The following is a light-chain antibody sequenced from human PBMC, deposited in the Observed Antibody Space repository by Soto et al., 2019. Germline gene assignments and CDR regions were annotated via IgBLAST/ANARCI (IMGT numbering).Light chain of an antibody. CDR1: SSDVGGYNY. J-gene: IGLJ1*01. CDR3: TSYSGSNILYV. Sequence: QSALTQPPSASGSPGQSVTISCTGTSSDVGGYNYVSWYQQHPGKAPKLMIYEVNKRPSGVPDRFSGSKSGNTASLSVSGLQAEVEADYYCTSYSGSNILYVFGTGTKLTVL. V-gene: IGLV2-8*01. CDR2: EVN.